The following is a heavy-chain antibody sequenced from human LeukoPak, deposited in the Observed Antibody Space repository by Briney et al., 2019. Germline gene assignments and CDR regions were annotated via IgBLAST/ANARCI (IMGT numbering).Heavy chain of an antibody. CDR1: GYTFTGYY. CDR3: AREVGATSVVQSY. CDR2: INPNSGGT. D-gene: IGHD1-26*01. V-gene: IGHV1-2*02. J-gene: IGHJ4*02. Sequence: GASVKVSCKASGYTFTGYYMHWVRLAPGQGLEWMGWINPNSGGTNYAQKFQGRVTMTRDTSISTAYMELSRLRSDDTAVYYCAREVGATSVVQSYWGQGTLVTVSS.